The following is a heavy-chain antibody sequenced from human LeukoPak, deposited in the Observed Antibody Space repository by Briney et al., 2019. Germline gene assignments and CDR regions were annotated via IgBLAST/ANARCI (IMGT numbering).Heavy chain of an antibody. V-gene: IGHV1-2*02. CDR2: INPNSGGT. J-gene: IGHJ4*02. CDR3: ARGEYSGYVF. CDR1: GYTFTGYY. D-gene: IGHD5-12*01. Sequence: ASVKVSCKASGYTFTGYYMHWVRQAPGQGLEWMGWINPNSGGTNYAQKFQGRVTMTRNTSISTAYMELSSLRSEDTAVYYCARGEYSGYVFWGQGTLVTVSS.